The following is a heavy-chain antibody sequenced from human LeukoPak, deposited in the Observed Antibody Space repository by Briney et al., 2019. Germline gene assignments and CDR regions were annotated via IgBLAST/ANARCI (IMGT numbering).Heavy chain of an antibody. CDR2: INHSGST. CDR1: GGSFSGYY. CDR3: ARAPLDYGRLYYYYMDV. Sequence: PSETLSLTCAVYGGSFSGYYWSWIRQPPGKGLEWIGEINHSGSTNYNPSLKSRVTISVDTSKNQFSLKLSSVTAADTAVYYCARAPLDYGRLYYYYMDVWGKGTTVTISS. D-gene: IGHD4-17*01. V-gene: IGHV4-34*01. J-gene: IGHJ6*03.